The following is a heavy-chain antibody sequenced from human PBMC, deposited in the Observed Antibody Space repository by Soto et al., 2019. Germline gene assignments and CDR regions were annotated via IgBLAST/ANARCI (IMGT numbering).Heavy chain of an antibody. V-gene: IGHV3-30*18. CDR3: AKSITMVRGVIRYYYGMDV. CDR1: GFTFSSYG. D-gene: IGHD3-10*01. J-gene: IGHJ6*02. CDR2: ISYDGSNK. Sequence: PGGSLRLSCAASGFTFSSYGMHWVRQAPGKGLEWVAVISYDGSNKYYADSVKGRFTISRDNSKNTLYLQMNSLRAEDTAVYYCAKSITMVRGVIRYYYGMDVWGQGTTVTVSS.